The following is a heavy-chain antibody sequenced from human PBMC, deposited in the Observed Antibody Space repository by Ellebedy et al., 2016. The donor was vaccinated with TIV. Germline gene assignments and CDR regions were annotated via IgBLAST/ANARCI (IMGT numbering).Heavy chain of an antibody. J-gene: IGHJ4*02. V-gene: IGHV3-NL1*01. Sequence: PGGSLRLSCVASGFTFSNSGLHWVPQAPGKGREWVSSIGSAGDRIFYADSVKGRFTISRDSSKNTLHLQMNSLRADDTAVYYCATGGYYTTKIIDYWGQGTLVTVSS. CDR2: IGSAGDRI. CDR3: ATGGYYTTKIIDY. D-gene: IGHD3-3*01. CDR1: GFTFSNSG.